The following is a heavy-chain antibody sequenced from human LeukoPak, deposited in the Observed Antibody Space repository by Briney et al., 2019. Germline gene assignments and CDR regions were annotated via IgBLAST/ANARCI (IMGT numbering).Heavy chain of an antibody. J-gene: IGHJ2*01. CDR2: IYCSGTT. Sequence: KPSETLSLTCTVSGGSISSYYWNWIRQPPGKGLEWIGHIYCSGTTNYNSSLKSRVSISGDTSKNQFSLKLSSVTAADTAVYYCARRGPYCGGDCYTYWYFDLWGRGTLVTVSS. CDR3: ARRGPYCGGDCYTYWYFDL. CDR1: GGSISSYY. D-gene: IGHD2-21*02. V-gene: IGHV4-59*01.